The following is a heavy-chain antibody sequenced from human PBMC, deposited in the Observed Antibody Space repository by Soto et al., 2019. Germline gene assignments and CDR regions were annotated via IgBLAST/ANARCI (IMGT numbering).Heavy chain of an antibody. Sequence: SETLSLTCTVSGGSISSYYWSWIRQPPGKGLEWIGYIYYSGSTNYNPSLKSRVTISVDTSKNQFSLKLSSVTAADTAVYYCASTDCSGGSCYLGYWGQGTLVTVSS. CDR2: IYYSGST. CDR1: GGSISSYY. D-gene: IGHD2-15*01. J-gene: IGHJ4*02. CDR3: ASTDCSGGSCYLGY. V-gene: IGHV4-59*01.